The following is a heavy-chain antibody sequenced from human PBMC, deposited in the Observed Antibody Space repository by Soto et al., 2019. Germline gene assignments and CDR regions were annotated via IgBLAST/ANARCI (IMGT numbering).Heavy chain of an antibody. V-gene: IGHV3-23*01. D-gene: IGHD3-22*01. Sequence: GGSLRLSCVASGFTFRTYAMSWVRQAPEKRLEWVSVISASGGGAFYAGSVKGRFTISRDNSNNTLYLQMNSLRAEDTAVYYCARAQYYYDSSGYYPPFYWGQGTPVTVSS. CDR1: GFTFRTYA. CDR2: ISASGGGA. CDR3: ARAQYYYDSSGYYPPFY. J-gene: IGHJ4*02.